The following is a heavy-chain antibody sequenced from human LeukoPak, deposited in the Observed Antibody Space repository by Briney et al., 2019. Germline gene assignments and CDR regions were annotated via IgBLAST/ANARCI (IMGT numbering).Heavy chain of an antibody. V-gene: IGHV1-8*01. J-gene: IGHJ3*02. D-gene: IGHD3-16*01. CDR1: GYTFTSYD. CDR2: MNPNSGNT. Sequence: ASVKVSCKASGYTFTSYDINWVRQATGQGLEWMGWMNPNSGNTGYAQKFQGRVTMTRDTSISTAYMELSRLRSDDTAVYYCARAPLRRDAFDIWGQGTMVTVSS. CDR3: ARAPLRRDAFDI.